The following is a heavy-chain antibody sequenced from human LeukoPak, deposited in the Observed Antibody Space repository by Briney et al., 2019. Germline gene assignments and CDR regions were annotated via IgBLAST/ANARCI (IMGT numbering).Heavy chain of an antibody. CDR3: AKAAVAGTHASAI. CDR2: ISGSGGST. CDR1: GFTFSSYA. V-gene: IGHV3-23*01. J-gene: IGHJ3*02. D-gene: IGHD6-19*01. Sequence: GGSLRLSCAASGFTFSSYAMSWVRQAPGKGLEWVSAISGSGGSTYYANSVKGRFTISRDNSKNTLYLQMNSLRAEATAVYYCAKAAVAGTHASAIWGQGTMVTVSS.